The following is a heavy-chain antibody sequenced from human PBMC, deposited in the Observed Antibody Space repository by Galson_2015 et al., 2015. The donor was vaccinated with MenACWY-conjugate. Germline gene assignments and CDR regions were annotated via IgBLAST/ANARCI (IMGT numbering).Heavy chain of an antibody. CDR3: ARAVPSRGAEVSDY. D-gene: IGHD1-26*01. V-gene: IGHV3-23*01. Sequence: SLRLSCAASGFSFSNCFMSWVRQAPGKGLEWVSGITGSGGNTYYADSVQGRFTLFRDNSKKTLYLQMNSLRAEDTAVYFCARAVPSRGAEVSDYWGQGTLVTVSS. J-gene: IGHJ4*02. CDR1: GFSFSNCF. CDR2: ITGSGGNT.